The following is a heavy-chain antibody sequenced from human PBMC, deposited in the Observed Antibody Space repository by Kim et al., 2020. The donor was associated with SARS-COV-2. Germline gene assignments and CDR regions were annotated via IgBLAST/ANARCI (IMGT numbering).Heavy chain of an antibody. Sequence: SAFNGKTDYAQNLQGRVTMTTDTSTNTAYMELRSLKSDDTAIYYCTRGIAYWGQGTLVTVSS. CDR2: SAFNGKT. V-gene: IGHV1-18*01. CDR3: TRGIAY. J-gene: IGHJ4*02. D-gene: IGHD2-21*01.